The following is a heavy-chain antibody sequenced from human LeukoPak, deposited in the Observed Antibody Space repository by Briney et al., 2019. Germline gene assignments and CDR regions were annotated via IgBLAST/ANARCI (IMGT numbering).Heavy chain of an antibody. CDR3: ARVSLKVRGYLAPYYYYMDV. V-gene: IGHV4-34*01. CDR2: INHSGST. CDR1: GGSFSGYY. Sequence: SETLSLTCAVYGGSFSGYYWSWIRQPPGKGLEWIGEINHSGSTNYNPSLKSRVTISVDTSKNQFSLKLSSVTAADTAVYYCARVSLKVRGYLAPYYYYMDVWGKGTTVTVSS. J-gene: IGHJ6*03. D-gene: IGHD3-10*01.